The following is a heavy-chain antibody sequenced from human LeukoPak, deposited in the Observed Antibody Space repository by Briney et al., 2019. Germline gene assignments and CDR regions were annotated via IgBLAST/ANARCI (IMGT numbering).Heavy chain of an antibody. CDR3: AKDDAWLQYGN. CDR2: ISPNGVIT. D-gene: IGHD5-24*01. V-gene: IGHV3-23*01. Sequence: GGTLRLSCAASGFTFSSYGMSWVRQAPGKGLEWVSGISPNGVITYYADSVKGRFTISRDNSKGTVYLQMNSLRPEDTAVYYCAKDDAWLQYGNWGRGTLVTVSS. J-gene: IGHJ4*02. CDR1: GFTFSSYG.